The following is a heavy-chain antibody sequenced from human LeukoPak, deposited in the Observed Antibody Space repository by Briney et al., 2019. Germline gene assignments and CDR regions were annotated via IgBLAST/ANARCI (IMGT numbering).Heavy chain of an antibody. J-gene: IGHJ5*02. CDR2: IYYSGST. CDR1: GGSISSYY. Sequence: SETLSLTCTVSGGSISSYYWSWIRQPPGKGLEWIGYIYYSGSTNYNPSLKSRVTISVDTSKNQFSLKLSSVTAEDTAVYYCATTGSYCSSTSCYVDWFDPWGQGTLVTVSS. CDR3: ATTGSYCSSTSCYVDWFDP. D-gene: IGHD2-2*01. V-gene: IGHV4-59*01.